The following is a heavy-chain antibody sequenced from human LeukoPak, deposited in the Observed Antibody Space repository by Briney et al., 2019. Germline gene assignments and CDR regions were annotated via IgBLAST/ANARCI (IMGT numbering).Heavy chain of an antibody. J-gene: IGHJ4*02. D-gene: IGHD5-12*01. V-gene: IGHV1-46*01. CDR2: INPSGGST. CDR3: ARDRVDMRYFDY. Sequence: ASVKVSCKASGYTFTSYYMHWVRQAPGQGLEWMGIINPSGGSTSYAQKFQGRVTMTRDTSTSTVYMELSSLRSEDTTVYYCARDRVDMRYFDYWGQGTLVTVSS. CDR1: GYTFTSYY.